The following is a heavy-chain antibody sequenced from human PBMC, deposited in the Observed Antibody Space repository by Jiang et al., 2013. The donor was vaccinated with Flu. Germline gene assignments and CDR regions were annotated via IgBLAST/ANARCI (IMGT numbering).Heavy chain of an antibody. CDR3: ARVCSSSCYYDY. Sequence: QAPGQGLEWMGIINPSGGSTSYAQKFQGRVTMTRDTSTSTVYMELSSLRSEDTAVYYCARVCSSSCYYDYWGQGTLVTVSS. V-gene: IGHV1-46*01. D-gene: IGHD2-2*01. J-gene: IGHJ4*02. CDR2: INPSGGST.